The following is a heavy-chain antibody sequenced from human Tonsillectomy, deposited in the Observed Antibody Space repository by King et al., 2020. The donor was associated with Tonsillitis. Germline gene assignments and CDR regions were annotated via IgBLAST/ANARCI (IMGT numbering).Heavy chain of an antibody. V-gene: IGHV5-10-1*03. Sequence: EVQLVESGAEVKKPGESLRISCKGSGYSFTSYWISWVRQMPGKGLEWMGRIDPSDSYTNYSPSFQGHVTISADKSISTAYLQWSSLKASDTAMYYCARPFMETDYYYYYGMDVWGQGTTVTVSS. CDR2: IDPSDSYT. J-gene: IGHJ6*02. CDR3: ARPFMETDYYYYYGMDV. CDR1: GYSFTSYW. D-gene: IGHD3-3*01.